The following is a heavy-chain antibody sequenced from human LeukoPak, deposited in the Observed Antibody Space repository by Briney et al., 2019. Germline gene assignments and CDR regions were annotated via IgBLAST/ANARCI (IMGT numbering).Heavy chain of an antibody. CDR1: GGSFSGYY. CDR3: ARGGDSRYFDY. V-gene: IGHV4-34*01. J-gene: IGHJ4*02. D-gene: IGHD3-3*01. CDR2: INHSGST. Sequence: SETLSLTCAVYGGSFSGYYWSWIRQPPGKGLEWIGEINHSGSTNYNPSLKSRVTISVDTSKNQFSLKLSSVTAADTAVYYFARGGDSRYFDYWGQGTLVTVSS.